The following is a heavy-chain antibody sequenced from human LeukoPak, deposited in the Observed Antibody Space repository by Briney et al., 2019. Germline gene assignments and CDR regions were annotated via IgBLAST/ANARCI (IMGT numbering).Heavy chain of an antibody. CDR1: GYTFSGYY. J-gene: IGHJ5*02. Sequence: GASVKVSCKASGYTFSGYYMHWVRQAPGQGLEWMGWINPNSGGTNFAQKFQGRVTMTRDTSISTAYMELSRLTSDDTAVYYCARDPGGSYYGWFDPWGQGTLVTVSS. V-gene: IGHV1-2*02. CDR3: ARDPGGSYYGWFDP. CDR2: INPNSGGT. D-gene: IGHD1-26*01.